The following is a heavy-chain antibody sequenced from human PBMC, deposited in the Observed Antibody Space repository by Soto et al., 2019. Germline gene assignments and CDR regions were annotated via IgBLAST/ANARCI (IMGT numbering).Heavy chain of an antibody. CDR3: ASAAVTGTAGLDF. CDR2: INPNSGGT. Sequence: ASVKVSCKASGYTFSGFYMHWVRQAPGQGLEWMGWINPNSGGTKSAEKFQGRVTMTRDTSISTAYMELSRLTSDDTDVYYCASAAVTGTAGLDFWGQGTQVTVSS. CDR1: GYTFSGFY. D-gene: IGHD6-19*01. J-gene: IGHJ4*02. V-gene: IGHV1-2*02.